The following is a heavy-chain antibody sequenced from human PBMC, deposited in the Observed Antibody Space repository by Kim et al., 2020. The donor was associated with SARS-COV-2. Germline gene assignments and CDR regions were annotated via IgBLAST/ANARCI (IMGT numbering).Heavy chain of an antibody. CDR3: ARDLRCSGGSCYWYFDL. D-gene: IGHD2-15*01. J-gene: IGHJ2*01. Sequence: GGSLRLSCAASGFTFSSYSMNWVRQAPGKGLEWVSYISSSGSTIYYADSVKGRFTISRDNAKNSLYLQMNSLRDEDTAVYYCARDLRCSGGSCYWYFDLWGRGTLVTVSS. V-gene: IGHV3-48*02. CDR2: ISSSGSTI. CDR1: GFTFSSYS.